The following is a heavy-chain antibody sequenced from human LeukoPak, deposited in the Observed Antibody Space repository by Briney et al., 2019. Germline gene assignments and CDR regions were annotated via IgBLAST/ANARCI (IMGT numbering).Heavy chain of an antibody. CDR1: GGSISSYY. V-gene: IGHV4-59*08. D-gene: IGHD3-22*01. Sequence: SETLSLTCTVSGGSISSYYWSWIRQPPGKGQEWIAYIYYSGSTNYNPSLKSRVTISVDTSKNQFSLKMSSVTAADTAVYYCARTTRYYDSSGCFDFWGQGTLVTVSS. J-gene: IGHJ4*02. CDR3: ARTTRYYDSSGCFDF. CDR2: IYYSGST.